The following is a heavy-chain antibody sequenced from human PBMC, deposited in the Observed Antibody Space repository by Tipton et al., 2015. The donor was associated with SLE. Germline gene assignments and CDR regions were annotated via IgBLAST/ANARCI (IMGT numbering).Heavy chain of an antibody. V-gene: IGHV4-59*08. D-gene: IGHD6-13*01. CDR3: AGTWNSSSIYYYYGLDV. J-gene: IGHJ6*02. Sequence: TLSLTCTVSGGSISGHYWSWIRQPPGKGLEWIGYIYSGGRTNYNPSLKSRVTISVDTSKNQFSLKVTSVTAADTAVYYCAGTWNSSSIYYYYGLDVWGQGTTVTVSS. CDR1: GGSISGHY. CDR2: IYSGGRT.